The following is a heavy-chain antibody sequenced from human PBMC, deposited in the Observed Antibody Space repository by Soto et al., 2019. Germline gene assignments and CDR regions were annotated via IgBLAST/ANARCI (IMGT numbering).Heavy chain of an antibody. CDR3: VTSLVGANAFDI. CDR1: GFTFRNAW. CDR2: IKRISGGGTT. D-gene: IGHD1-26*01. V-gene: IGHV3-15*01. Sequence: EVQVVESGGDVVKPGGTLRLSCAASGFTFRNAWMSWVRQAPGKGLEWVGRIKRISGGGTTAYGTPVKDRFIISRDDSKKTMYLQMNSLKTEDTAVYDCVTSLVGANAFDIWGQGTMVIVSS. J-gene: IGHJ3*02.